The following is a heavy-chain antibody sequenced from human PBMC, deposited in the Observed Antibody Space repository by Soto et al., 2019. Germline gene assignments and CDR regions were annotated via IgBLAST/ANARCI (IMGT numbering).Heavy chain of an antibody. Sequence: EVQLVESGGGVVKPGGSLRLSCAASGFNFNNAWMSWLRQAPGTGLEWVGRIRSYTDGGTTDFTAPVKGRFSMSRDDSKNTLNIQITILADEQTVVYYCSRDTGGRWGGDWGKGILVTVSS. CDR1: GFNFNNAW. V-gene: IGHV3-15*01. D-gene: IGHD3-16*01. J-gene: IGHJ4*02. CDR3: SRDTGGRWGGD. CDR2: IRSYTDGGTT.